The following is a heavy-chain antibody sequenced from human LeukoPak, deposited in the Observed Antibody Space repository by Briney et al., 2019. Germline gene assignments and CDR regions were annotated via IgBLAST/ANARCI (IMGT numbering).Heavy chain of an antibody. Sequence: GGSLRLSCAASGLTFSSYWMTWVRQAPGKGLEWVANIKEDGGEGYYVDSVKGRFTVSRDNAKNSLYLQLTSLRAEDTAVYYCAKDASKAARRDFDYWGQGTLVTVSS. CDR3: AKDASKAARRDFDY. V-gene: IGHV3-7*01. D-gene: IGHD6-6*01. CDR2: IKEDGGEG. J-gene: IGHJ4*02. CDR1: GLTFSSYW.